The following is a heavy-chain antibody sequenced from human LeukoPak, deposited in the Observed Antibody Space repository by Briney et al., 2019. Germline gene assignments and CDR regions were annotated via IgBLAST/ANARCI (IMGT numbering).Heavy chain of an antibody. Sequence: GALRLSCAVYGGSFSGYYWSWIRQPPGKGLEWIGEINHSGSTNYNPSLKSRVTISVDTSKNQFSLKLSSVTVADSAVYYCARGLGYGSGSYCYWGQGTLVTVSS. D-gene: IGHD3-10*01. CDR1: GGSFSGYY. CDR3: ARGLGYGSGSYCY. CDR2: INHSGST. J-gene: IGHJ4*02. V-gene: IGHV4-34*01.